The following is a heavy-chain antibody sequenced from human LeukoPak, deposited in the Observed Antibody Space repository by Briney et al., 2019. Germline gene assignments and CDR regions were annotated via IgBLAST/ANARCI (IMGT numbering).Heavy chain of an antibody. Sequence: ASVKVSCKTSGYTFTGYYIHWVRQAPGQGLDWMGWINPNSGDTNYGQKFQGRVTMTRDTSISTAYMELSRLRSDDTAVYYCARDQGSSWYPYSLYWGQGTLVTVSS. V-gene: IGHV1-2*02. J-gene: IGHJ4*02. CDR3: ARDQGSSWYPYSLY. CDR1: GYTFTGYY. D-gene: IGHD6-13*01. CDR2: INPNSGDT.